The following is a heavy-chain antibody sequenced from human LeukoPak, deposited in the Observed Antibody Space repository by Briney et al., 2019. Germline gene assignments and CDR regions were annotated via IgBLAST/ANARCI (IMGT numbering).Heavy chain of an antibody. CDR2: TYYRSKWYN. CDR3: GRAYGYVWGSYRYRAPGYFDY. D-gene: IGHD3-16*02. J-gene: IGHJ4*02. V-gene: IGHV6-1*01. CDR1: GDSVSSNSAA. Sequence: SRTLSLTCAISGDSVSSNSAAWNWLRQSPSRGLEWLGSTYYRSKWYNDYAVSVKSQITINPDTSKNQFSVQLNSVTPEDATVYYCGRAYGYVWGSYRYRAPGYFDYWGQGTLVTVSS.